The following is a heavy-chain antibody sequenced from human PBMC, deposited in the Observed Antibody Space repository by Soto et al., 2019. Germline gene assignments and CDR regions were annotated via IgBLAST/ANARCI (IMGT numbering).Heavy chain of an antibody. J-gene: IGHJ6*02. D-gene: IGHD1-26*01. V-gene: IGHV1-69*13. CDR1: GGTFRSYG. CDR2: IIPIFGTA. CDR3: ARVYSEYNYYYYGMDV. Sequence: SVNVSCKASGGTFRSYGISWVRQAPGQGLEWMGGIIPIFGTANNAQKFQGRVTITADESTSTAYMELSSLRSEDTAVYYCARVYSEYNYYYYGMDVWGQGTTVTVSS.